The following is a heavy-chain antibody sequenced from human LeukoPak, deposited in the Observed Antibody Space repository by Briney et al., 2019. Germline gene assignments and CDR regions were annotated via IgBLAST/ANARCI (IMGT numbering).Heavy chain of an antibody. CDR1: GFSFSGYS. CDR3: SRSPQGTGSPADY. J-gene: IGHJ4*02. V-gene: IGHV3-21*01. Sequence: GGSLRLSCSGSGFSFSGYSMNWVRQAPGKGLVWVSSISSSSKYIYYADSVKGRFTISRDNAKYSLYLQMNSLTAEDTAMYYCSRSPQGTGSPADYWGQGTLVTVSS. CDR2: ISSSSKYI. D-gene: IGHD1-1*01.